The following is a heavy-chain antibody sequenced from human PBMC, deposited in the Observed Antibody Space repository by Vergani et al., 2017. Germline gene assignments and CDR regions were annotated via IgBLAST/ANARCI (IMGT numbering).Heavy chain of an antibody. V-gene: IGHV4-39*01. Sequence: QLQLQESGPGLVKPSETLSLTCTVSGGSISSSSSYWGWIRQPPGKGLEWIGSIYYSGSTYYNPSLKSRVTISVDTSKNQFSLKLSSVTAADTAVYYCARRIKGVPAAIGVEDWFDPWGQGTLVTVSS. CDR3: ARRIKGVPAAIGVEDWFDP. D-gene: IGHD2-2*02. CDR1: GGSISSSSSY. CDR2: IYYSGST. J-gene: IGHJ5*02.